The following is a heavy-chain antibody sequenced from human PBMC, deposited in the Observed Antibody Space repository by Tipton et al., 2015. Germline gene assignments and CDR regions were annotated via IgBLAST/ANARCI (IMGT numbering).Heavy chain of an antibody. CDR2: ISYSGNT. CDR3: ACQDYDSLTRDYQTVDY. D-gene: IGHD3-9*01. CDR1: AYSISSNYY. Sequence: TLSLTCAVSAYSISSNYYWGWIRQSPGKGLEWIGYISYSGNTYYNPSLKSRVTMSRDTSKNQFSLKLTSVTAADTAVYYCACQDYDSLTRDYQTVDYWGQGTLVTVSS. V-gene: IGHV4-28*01. J-gene: IGHJ4*02.